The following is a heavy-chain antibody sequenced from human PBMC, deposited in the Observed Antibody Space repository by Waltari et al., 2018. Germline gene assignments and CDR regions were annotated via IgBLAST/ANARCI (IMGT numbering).Heavy chain of an antibody. CDR2: IIPIFGKP. CDR3: AKRIVGGPFDV. CDR1: GGSFGTYA. D-gene: IGHD1-26*01. J-gene: IGHJ3*01. V-gene: IGHV1-69*12. Sequence: QVHLVQSGAEVRRPGSSVKVPCEASGGSFGTYAITWVRQAPGQGLEWIAGIIPIFGKPNYAQKFQDRVKVAADELTRTAFMELSSLRPDDTAVYYCAKRIVGGPFDVWGQGTMVIVSS.